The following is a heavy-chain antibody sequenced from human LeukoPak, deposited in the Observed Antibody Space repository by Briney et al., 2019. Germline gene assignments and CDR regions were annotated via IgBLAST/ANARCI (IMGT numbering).Heavy chain of an antibody. CDR3: AEDLSLGAYSGYDQPFDY. J-gene: IGHJ4*02. Sequence: GGSLRLSCAASGFTFSSYGMHWVRQAPGKGLEWVAVISYDGSNKYYADSVKGRFTISRDNSKNTLYLQMNSLRAEDTAVYYCAEDLSLGAYSGYDQPFDYWGQGTLVTVSS. D-gene: IGHD5-12*01. CDR1: GFTFSSYG. CDR2: ISYDGSNK. V-gene: IGHV3-30*18.